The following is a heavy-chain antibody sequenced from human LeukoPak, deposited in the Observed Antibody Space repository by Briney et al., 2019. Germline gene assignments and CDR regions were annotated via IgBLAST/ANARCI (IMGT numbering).Heavy chain of an antibody. CDR2: ISWNSGSI. CDR3: AKDRLITVPKLEDDVFDI. J-gene: IGHJ3*02. V-gene: IGHV3-9*01. CDR1: GFTFDDYA. Sequence: GRSLRLTCAASGFTFDDYAMHWVRQTPGKGLEWVSGISWNSGSINYADSVKGRFTISRDNAKNSLYLQMNSLRPEDTALYYCAKDRLITVPKLEDDVFDIWGQGTMVTVSS. D-gene: IGHD4-17*01.